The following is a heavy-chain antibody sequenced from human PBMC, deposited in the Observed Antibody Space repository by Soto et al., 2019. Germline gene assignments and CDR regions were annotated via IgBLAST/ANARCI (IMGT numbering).Heavy chain of an antibody. V-gene: IGHV3-23*01. D-gene: IGHD3-3*01. CDR3: AKDQTTIFGVVTFEDYYGMDV. J-gene: IGHJ6*02. CDR2: ISGSGVST. Sequence: GGSLRLSCAASGFTFSSYAMSWVRQAPGKGLEWVSAISGSGVSTYYADSLKGRFTISRDNSKNTLYLQMNSLRAEETAVSYCAKDQTTIFGVVTFEDYYGMDVWGQGTTVTVSS. CDR1: GFTFSSYA.